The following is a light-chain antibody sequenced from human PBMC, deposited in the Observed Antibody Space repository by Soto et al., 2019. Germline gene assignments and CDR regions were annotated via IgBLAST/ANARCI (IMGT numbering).Light chain of an antibody. CDR2: YDS. J-gene: IGLJ1*01. CDR3: QVWDSSSDHHYV. Sequence: SSELTQPPSVSVAPGKTARITCGGNNIGSKSVHWYQQKPGQAPVLVIYYDSDRPSGIPERFSGSNSGNTATLTISRVEAGDEADYYCQVWDSSSDHHYVFGTGTKLTVL. CDR1: NIGSKS. V-gene: IGLV3-21*04.